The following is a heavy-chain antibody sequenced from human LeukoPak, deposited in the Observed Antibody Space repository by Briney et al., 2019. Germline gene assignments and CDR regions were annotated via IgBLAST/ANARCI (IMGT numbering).Heavy chain of an antibody. Sequence: GGSLILSYSASGFTFDDYGMSWVRQALGKGLEWVSGINRNGGRTGYADSVKGRCTISRDNAKNSLYLQMNSLRAEDTALYYCARDLASIDVWGKETTVTVSS. CDR3: ARDLASIDV. CDR1: GFTFDDYG. V-gene: IGHV3-20*03. J-gene: IGHJ6*04. D-gene: IGHD3-16*01. CDR2: INRNGGRT.